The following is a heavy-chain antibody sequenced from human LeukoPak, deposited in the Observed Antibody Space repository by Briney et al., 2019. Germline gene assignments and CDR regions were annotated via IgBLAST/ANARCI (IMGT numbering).Heavy chain of an antibody. J-gene: IGHJ3*02. CDR3: ARAHSSGYFTHAFDI. Sequence: SVKVSCKASGGTFSSCAISWVRQAPGQGPEWMGRIIPILGIANYAQKFQGRVTITADKSTSTAYMELSSLRSEDTAVYYCARAHSSGYFTHAFDIWGQGTMVTVSS. CDR2: IIPILGIA. CDR1: GGTFSSCA. D-gene: IGHD3-22*01. V-gene: IGHV1-69*04.